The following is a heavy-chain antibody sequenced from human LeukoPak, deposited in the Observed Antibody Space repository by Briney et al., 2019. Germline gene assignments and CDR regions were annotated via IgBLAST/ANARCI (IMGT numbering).Heavy chain of an antibody. CDR2: INGYGGST. CDR3: AKDAHHLMEHFDY. CDR1: GFTFSSYA. Sequence: GGSLRLSCAASGFTFSSYAMSWVRQAPGKGLEWVSGINGYGGSTYYTDSVKGRFTISRDNSKNTLYLQMNSLRAEDTAVYYCAKDAHHLMEHFDYWGQGTLVTVSS. V-gene: IGHV3-23*01. D-gene: IGHD2-8*01. J-gene: IGHJ4*02.